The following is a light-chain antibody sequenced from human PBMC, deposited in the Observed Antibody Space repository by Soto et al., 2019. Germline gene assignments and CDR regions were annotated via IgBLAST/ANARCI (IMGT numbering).Light chain of an antibody. CDR3: QSYDSSLSGSV. Sequence: QSVPTQPPSVSGAPGQRVTISCTGSSSNIGAGYDVHWYQQLPGTAPKLLIYGNSNRPSGVPDRFSDSKSGTSASLAITGLQAEDEADYYCQSYDSSLSGSVFGGGTKVTVL. J-gene: IGLJ2*01. CDR1: SSNIGAGYD. CDR2: GNS. V-gene: IGLV1-40*01.